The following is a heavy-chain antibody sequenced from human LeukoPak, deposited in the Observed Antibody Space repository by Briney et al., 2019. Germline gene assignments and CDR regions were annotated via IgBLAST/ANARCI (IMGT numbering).Heavy chain of an antibody. J-gene: IGHJ6*02. Sequence: ASVKVSCKASGYTFTSYGISWVRQAPGQGLEWMGWISAYNGNTNYAQKLQGRVTMTTDTSTSTAYMELRSLRSDDTAVYYCARVERGVLVVYATYYYYGMDVWGQGTTVTVSS. CDR3: ARVERGVLVVYATYYYYGMDV. CDR2: ISAYNGNT. D-gene: IGHD2-8*01. V-gene: IGHV1-18*01. CDR1: GYTFTSYG.